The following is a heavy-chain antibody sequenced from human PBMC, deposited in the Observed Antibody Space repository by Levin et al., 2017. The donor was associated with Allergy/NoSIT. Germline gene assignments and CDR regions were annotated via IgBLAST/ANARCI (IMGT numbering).Heavy chain of an antibody. CDR3: AREWAHDYGDYDPRDYYYMDG. V-gene: IGHV1-69*13. CDR1: GGTFSSYA. CDR2: IIPIFVTA. J-gene: IGHJ6*03. Sequence: SVKVSCKASGGTFSSYAISWVRQAPGQGLEWMGGIIPIFVTAKYAQKFQGRVPITADESTSTAYMELSSLRSEDTAVYYCAREWAHDYGDYDPRDYYYMDGWGKGTTVTVSS. D-gene: IGHD4-17*01.